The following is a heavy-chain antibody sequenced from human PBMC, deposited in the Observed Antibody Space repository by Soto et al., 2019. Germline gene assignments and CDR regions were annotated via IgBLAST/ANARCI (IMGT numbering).Heavy chain of an antibody. CDR1: GGSFSGYY. D-gene: IGHD1-7*01. CDR3: ARGHNWNYERLDP. J-gene: IGHJ5*02. CDR2: INHSGST. V-gene: IGHV4-34*01. Sequence: PSETLSLTCAVYGGSFSGYYWSWIRQPPGKGLEWTGEINHSGSTNYNPSLKSRVTISVDTSKNQFSLKLSSVTAADTAVYYCARGHNWNYERLDPWGQGTLVTVSS.